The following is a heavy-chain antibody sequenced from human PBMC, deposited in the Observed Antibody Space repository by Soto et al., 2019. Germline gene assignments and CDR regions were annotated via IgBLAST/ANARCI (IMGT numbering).Heavy chain of an antibody. CDR3: ASASYGSGPNWFDP. D-gene: IGHD3-10*01. V-gene: IGHV4-34*01. J-gene: IGHJ5*02. CDR2: INHSGST. Sequence: PSETLSLTCAVYGGSFIGYYCSCIRQPPFKGLEWIVEINHSGSTNYNPSLKSRVTISVDTSKNQFSLKLSSVTAADTAVYYCASASYGSGPNWFDPWGQGTLVTVSS. CDR1: GGSFIGYY.